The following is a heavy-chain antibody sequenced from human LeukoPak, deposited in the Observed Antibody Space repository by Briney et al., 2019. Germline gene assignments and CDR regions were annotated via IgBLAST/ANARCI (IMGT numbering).Heavy chain of an antibody. Sequence: PSETLSLTCTVSGGSISSSSYYWGWIRQPPGKGLEWIGSIYYSGSTYYNPSLKSRVTISVDTSKNQFSLKLSSVTAADTAVYYCARPGSPFTQHRTNWFDPWGQGTLVTVSS. CDR2: IYYSGST. J-gene: IGHJ5*02. D-gene: IGHD1-1*01. CDR3: ARPGSPFTQHRTNWFDP. V-gene: IGHV4-39*01. CDR1: GGSISSSSYY.